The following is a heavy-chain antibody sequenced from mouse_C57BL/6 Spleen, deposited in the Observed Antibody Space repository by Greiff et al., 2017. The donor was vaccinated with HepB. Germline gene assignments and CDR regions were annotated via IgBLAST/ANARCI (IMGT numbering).Heavy chain of an antibody. J-gene: IGHJ2*01. CDR1: GYSITSGYY. D-gene: IGHD1-1*01. V-gene: IGHV3-6*01. CDR2: ISYDGSN. Sequence: EVQLQQSGPGLVKPSQSLSLTCSVTGYSITSGYYWNWIRQFPGNQLEWMGYISYDGSNNYNPSLKNRISITRDTSKNQFFLKLNSVTTEDTATYYCARGPFTTVVDYFDYWGQGTTLTVSS. CDR3: ARGPFTTVVDYFDY.